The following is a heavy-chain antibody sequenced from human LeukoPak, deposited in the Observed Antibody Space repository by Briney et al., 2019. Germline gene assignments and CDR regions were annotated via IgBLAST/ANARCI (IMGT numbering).Heavy chain of an antibody. J-gene: IGHJ4*01. V-gene: IGHV3-21*01. Sequence: NPGGSLRLSCAASGFTFSSYSMNWVRQAPGKGLEWVSSISSSSSYIYYADSVKGRFTISRDNAKNSLYLQMNSLRAEDTAVYYCARESIAAAGTTFDYWGHGTLVTVSS. CDR3: ARESIAAAGTTFDY. CDR1: GFTFSSYS. D-gene: IGHD6-13*01. CDR2: ISSSSSYI.